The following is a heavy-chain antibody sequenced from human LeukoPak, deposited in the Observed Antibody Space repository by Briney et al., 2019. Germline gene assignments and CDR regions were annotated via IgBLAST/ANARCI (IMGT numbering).Heavy chain of an antibody. CDR3: ARDYRGSYPRSFDY. CDR1: GYIFTSYG. CDR2: SSGYNGNT. D-gene: IGHD1-26*01. Sequence: ASVKVSCKASGYIFTSYGIIWVRQAPGQGLEWMGWSSGYNGNTNYAEKFQGRVTMTTDSSTSTAYMELRSLRSDDTAVYYCARDYRGSYPRSFDYWGQGTLVTVSS. V-gene: IGHV1-18*01. J-gene: IGHJ4*02.